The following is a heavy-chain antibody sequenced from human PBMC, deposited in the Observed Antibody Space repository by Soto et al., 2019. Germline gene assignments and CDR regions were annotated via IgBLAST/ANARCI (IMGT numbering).Heavy chain of an antibody. CDR3: AREPEGGIAVAGTYENRKTYYGMDV. CDR1: GYTFTSYA. J-gene: IGHJ6*02. D-gene: IGHD6-19*01. V-gene: IGHV1-3*01. CDR2: INAGNGNT. Sequence: GASVKVSCKASGYTFTSYAMHWVRQAPGQRLEWMGWINAGNGNTKYSQKFQGRVTITRDTSASTAYVELSSLRSEDTAVYYCAREPEGGIAVAGTYENRKTYYGMDVWGQGTTVTVSS.